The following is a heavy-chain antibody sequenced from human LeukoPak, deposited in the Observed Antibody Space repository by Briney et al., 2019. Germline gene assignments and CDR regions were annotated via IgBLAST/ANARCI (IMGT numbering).Heavy chain of an antibody. CDR2: INHSGST. V-gene: IGHV4-34*01. CDR3: ARRYSSSWSHSYYYYMDV. D-gene: IGHD6-13*01. CDR1: GVSFSGYY. Sequence: WETLSLSCAASGVSFSGYYWSWVRQPPGKGLEWIAEINHSGSTNYNPSLKSRVTISVDTSKNQFSLKLSSVTAADTAVYCCARRYSSSWSHSYYYYMDVWGKGTTVTVSS. J-gene: IGHJ6*03.